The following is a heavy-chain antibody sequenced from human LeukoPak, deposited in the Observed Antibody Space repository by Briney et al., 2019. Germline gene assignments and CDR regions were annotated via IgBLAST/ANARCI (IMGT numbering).Heavy chain of an antibody. D-gene: IGHD5-12*01. CDR1: GYTCTGYY. Sequence: ASVKVSWKASGYTCTGYYMHWGRQAPGQGLEWMGWINPDNGGTNYAQKFRGRVTMTRDMSISTAYMELSRLRSDDTAVYYCARDPSNSGYDYLYYFEYWGQGTLVTVSS. CDR3: ARDPSNSGYDYLYYFEY. V-gene: IGHV1-2*02. J-gene: IGHJ4*02. CDR2: INPDNGGT.